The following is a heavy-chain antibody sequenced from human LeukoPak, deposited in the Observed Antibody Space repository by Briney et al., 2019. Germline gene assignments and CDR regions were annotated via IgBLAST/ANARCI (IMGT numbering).Heavy chain of an antibody. CDR2: FDPEDGET. J-gene: IGHJ4*02. V-gene: IGHV1-24*01. CDR1: GYTLTELS. Sequence: ASVKVSCKVSGYTLTELSMHWVRQAPGKGLEWMGGFDPEDGETIYAQKLQGRVTMTEDTSTDTAYMELSSLRSEDTAVYYCATDDRYCSSTSCYNYWGQGTLVTVSS. CDR3: ATDDRYCSSTSCYNY. D-gene: IGHD2-2*02.